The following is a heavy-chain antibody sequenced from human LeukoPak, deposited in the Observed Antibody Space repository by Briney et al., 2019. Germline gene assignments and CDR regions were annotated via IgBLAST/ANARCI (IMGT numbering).Heavy chain of an antibody. CDR3: ARDFRHSSSLYYYYYGMDV. CDR1: GYTFTSYD. CDR2: MNPNSGNT. D-gene: IGHD6-13*01. Sequence: ASVKVSCKASGYTFTSYDINWVRQATGQGLEWMGWMNPNSGNTGYAQKFQGRVTMTRNTSISTAYMELSSLRSEDTAVYYCARDFRHSSSLYYYYYGMDVWGQGTTVTVSS. J-gene: IGHJ6*02. V-gene: IGHV1-8*01.